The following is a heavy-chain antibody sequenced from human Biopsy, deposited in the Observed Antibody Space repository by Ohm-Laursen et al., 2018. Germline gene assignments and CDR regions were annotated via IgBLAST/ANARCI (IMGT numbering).Heavy chain of an antibody. J-gene: IGHJ5*02. CDR2: IYNTETT. CDR1: GGSISSSTTYY. CDR3: ARHPTGFWFDP. Sequence: TLSLTCTVSGGSISSSTTYYWAWLRQPPGKGLAWIGSIYNTETTFYNPSLKSRVTISVDTSTNQFSLKVSSVTAADTALYFCARHPTGFWFDPWGHGTLVTVSS. V-gene: IGHV4-39*01.